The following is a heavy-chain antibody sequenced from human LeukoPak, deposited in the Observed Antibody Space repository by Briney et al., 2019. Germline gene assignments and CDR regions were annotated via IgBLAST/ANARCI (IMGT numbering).Heavy chain of an antibody. D-gene: IGHD2-15*01. Sequence: GASVKVSCKTSGYNFIGYFIHWVRQAPGQGLEWMGWIAPHSGDTAYANKFQGRVTLTRDTTTTTVYMESNSLRSDDTAVYFCARVRGGYCTGDRCYGDFFFDNWGQGTLVTVTS. CDR2: IAPHSGDT. CDR1: GYNFIGYF. CDR3: ARVRGGYCTGDRCYGDFFFDN. J-gene: IGHJ4*02. V-gene: IGHV1-2*02.